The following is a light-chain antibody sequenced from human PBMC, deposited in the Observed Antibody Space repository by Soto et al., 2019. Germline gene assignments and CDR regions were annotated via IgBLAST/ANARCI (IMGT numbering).Light chain of an antibody. Sequence: QSVSGWLAWYQQKPGEAPKLLIYDASALPRGVPSRFSGSGSGTKFTLTIASLQPDDFATYYCQQYETFSGTFGPGTKVDI. V-gene: IGKV1-5*01. J-gene: IGKJ1*01. CDR3: QQYETFSGT. CDR2: DAS. CDR1: QSVSGW.